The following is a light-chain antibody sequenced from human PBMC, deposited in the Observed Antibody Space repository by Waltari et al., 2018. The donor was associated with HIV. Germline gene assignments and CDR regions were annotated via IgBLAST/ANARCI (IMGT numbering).Light chain of an antibody. CDR3: QQYIGSPRT. CDR1: QTISSPY. Sequence: IALTQSPGTLSLSPGERATLSCRASQTISSPYLAWDQQKPGQAPRLLIYGSSSRATGIPDRFSGSGSGTEFTLTISSLEPEDCAVYYCQQYIGSPRTFGQGTKVELK. V-gene: IGKV3-20*01. CDR2: GSS. J-gene: IGKJ1*01.